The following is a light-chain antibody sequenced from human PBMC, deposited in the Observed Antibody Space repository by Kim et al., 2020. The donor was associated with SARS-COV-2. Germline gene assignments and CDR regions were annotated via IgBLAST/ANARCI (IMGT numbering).Light chain of an antibody. CDR1: TSNIGNNI. CDR3: AAWDDSLNGWV. Sequence: QSVLTQPPSASGTRWPRVTISCSGRTSNIGNNIVNWYQQLPGAAPKLITYSNSQRPSGVPDRFSGSKSGTSASLVISGLQSEDEADYYCAAWDDSLNGWVFGGGTKVTVL. V-gene: IGLV1-44*01. J-gene: IGLJ3*02. CDR2: SNS.